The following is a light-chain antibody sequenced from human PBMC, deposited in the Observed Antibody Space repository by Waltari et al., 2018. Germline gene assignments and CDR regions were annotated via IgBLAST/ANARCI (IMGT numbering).Light chain of an antibody. CDR1: SNDFGSYNF. CDR3: CAYAGKV. V-gene: IGLV2-23*01. J-gene: IGLJ3*02. CDR2: DDT. Sequence: QSALTQPASLSGSPGQSATLSCTGTSNDFGSYNFYSWYQHHPGKAPKLIIHDDTERPSGVSDRFSGSKSANGASLTISGLQAEDEAHYYCCAYAGKVFGGGTRLTVL.